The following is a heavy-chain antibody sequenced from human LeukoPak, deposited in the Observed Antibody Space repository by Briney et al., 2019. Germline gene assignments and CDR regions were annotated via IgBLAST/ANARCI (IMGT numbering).Heavy chain of an antibody. CDR1: GGSISSYY. V-gene: IGHV4-59*12. CDR3: ARARNSGLDF. CDR2: IYYSGST. J-gene: IGHJ4*02. D-gene: IGHD4-23*01. Sequence: PSETLSLTCTVSGGSISSYYWSWIRQPPGKGLEWIGYIYYSGSTNYNPSLRSRVTISVDTSKNQFSLKLSSVTAADTAVYYCARARNSGLDFWGQGTLVTVSS.